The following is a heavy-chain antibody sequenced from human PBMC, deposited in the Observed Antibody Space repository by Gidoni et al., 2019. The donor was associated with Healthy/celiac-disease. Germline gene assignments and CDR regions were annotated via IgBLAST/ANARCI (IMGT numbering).Heavy chain of an antibody. D-gene: IGHD1-26*01. CDR2: IYHSGST. CDR1: GGTNSSSNW. Sequence: QVQLQESGPGLVKPSGTLSLTCAVSGGTNSSSNWWSWVRQPPGKGLEWIGEIYHSGSTTYNPSLRSRVTISVDKSKNRFSLKLSSGTAADTALYYCARIGGGVDAFDIWGQGTMVTVSS. V-gene: IGHV4-4*02. J-gene: IGHJ3*02. CDR3: ARIGGGVDAFDI.